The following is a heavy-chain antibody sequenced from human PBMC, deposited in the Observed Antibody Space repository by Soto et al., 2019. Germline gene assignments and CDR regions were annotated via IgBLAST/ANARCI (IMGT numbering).Heavy chain of an antibody. D-gene: IGHD1-7*01. V-gene: IGHV3-23*01. CDR3: AKKQERELPRVIDF. CDR2: MSGSSSNT. J-gene: IGHJ4*02. CDR1: GLTFSNYA. Sequence: GGSLRLSCATSGLTFSNYAMSWVRQAPGGGLEWVSSMSGSSSNTYYADSVKGRFTISRDRSKNTLYLQMSSLRAEDTALYYCAKKQERELPRVIDFWGQGTLVTVSS.